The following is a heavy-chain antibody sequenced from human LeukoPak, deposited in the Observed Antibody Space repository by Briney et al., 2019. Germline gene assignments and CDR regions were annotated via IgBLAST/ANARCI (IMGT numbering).Heavy chain of an antibody. D-gene: IGHD2-2*01. CDR3: AKGCSSSSCHGLDV. V-gene: IGHV3-23*01. J-gene: IGHJ6*02. CDR2: ISGSGGST. Sequence: PGGSLRLSCAATGFTFDDYTMHWVRQAPGKGLEWVSAISGSGGSTYYTDSVKGRFTISRDNSKATLYLQMNSLRAEDTAVYYCAKGCSSSSCHGLDVWGQGTTVTVSS. CDR1: GFTFDDYT.